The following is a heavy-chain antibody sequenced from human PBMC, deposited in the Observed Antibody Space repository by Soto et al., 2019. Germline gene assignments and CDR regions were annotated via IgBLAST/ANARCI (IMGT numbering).Heavy chain of an antibody. Sequence: PGGSLRLSCAASGFTFSSYWMHWVCQAPGKGLVWVSRINSDGSSTSYADSVKGRVTISRDNAKNTLYLQMNSLRAEDTAVYYCAIRASYYDSSGYFDYWGQGTLVTVSS. CDR2: INSDGSST. V-gene: IGHV3-74*01. D-gene: IGHD3-22*01. J-gene: IGHJ4*02. CDR1: GFTFSSYW. CDR3: AIRASYYDSSGYFDY.